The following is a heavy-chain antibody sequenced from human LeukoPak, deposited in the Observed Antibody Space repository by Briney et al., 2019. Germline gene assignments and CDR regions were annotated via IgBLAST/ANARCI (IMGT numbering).Heavy chain of an antibody. D-gene: IGHD5-12*01. CDR3: ARMGGYSGYATH. Sequence: SETLSLTCTISGGSISTYYWSWIRQPPGKGLEWIGYIHYSGTTNYNPSLKNRVTISLDTSKNQFSLNLSSVTAADTAVYYCARMGGYSGYATHWGQGTLVTVSS. CDR2: IHYSGTT. CDR1: GGSISTYY. V-gene: IGHV4-59*08. J-gene: IGHJ4*02.